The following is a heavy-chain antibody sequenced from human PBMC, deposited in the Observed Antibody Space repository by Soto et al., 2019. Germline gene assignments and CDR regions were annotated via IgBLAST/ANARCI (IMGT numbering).Heavy chain of an antibody. D-gene: IGHD1-1*01. CDR1: GDSISSADYY. J-gene: IGHJ6*02. CDR3: ARDLWVEPELYYYGMDV. Sequence: QVQLQESGPGLVRPSQTLSLTCTVSGDSISSADYYWSWIRQTPAKGLEWIGHIFYSGTTYYNPSLKSRLTISVDTSKNHFSLRLTSVTAADTAVYYCARDLWVEPELYYYGMDVWGQGTTVTGSS. CDR2: IFYSGTT. V-gene: IGHV4-30-4*01.